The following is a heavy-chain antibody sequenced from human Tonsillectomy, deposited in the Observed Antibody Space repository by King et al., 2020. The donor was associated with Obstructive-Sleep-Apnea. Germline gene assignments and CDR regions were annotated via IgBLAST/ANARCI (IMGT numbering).Heavy chain of an antibody. J-gene: IGHJ4*02. CDR3: ARDLRGYSYGSFDY. D-gene: IGHD5-18*01. CDR2: ISYDGSNK. V-gene: IGHV3-30-3*01. Sequence: VQLVESGGGVVQPGRSLRLSCAASGFTFSSYAMHWVRQAPGKGLEWVAVISYDGSNKYYADSVKGRFTISRDNSKNTLYLQMNSLRAEDTAVYYCARDLRGYSYGSFDYWGQGTLVTVSS. CDR1: GFTFSSYA.